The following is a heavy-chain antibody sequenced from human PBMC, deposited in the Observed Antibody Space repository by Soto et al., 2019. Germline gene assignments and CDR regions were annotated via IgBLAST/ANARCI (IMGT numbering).Heavy chain of an antibody. CDR1: GYSFTNYW. CDR3: GRHFYDYLDT. Sequence: GESLKISCKASGYSFTNYWIGWGRQMPGKGLEWVGIIYPGDSDARYSPSFQGRVSISVDKAINTAYLQWSSLKASDSAMYYCGRHFYDYLDTWGRGTLVTVSS. D-gene: IGHD3-16*01. J-gene: IGHJ4*02. CDR2: IYPGDSDA. V-gene: IGHV5-51*01.